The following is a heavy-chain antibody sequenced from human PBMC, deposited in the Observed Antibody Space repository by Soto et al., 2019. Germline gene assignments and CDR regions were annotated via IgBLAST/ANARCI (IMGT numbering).Heavy chain of an antibody. CDR3: AREYSSSTGYYYYGMDV. J-gene: IGHJ6*02. Sequence: GESLKISCKGSGYSFTSYWISWVRQMPGKGLEWMGRIDPSDSYTNYSPSFQGHVTISADKSISTAYLQWSSLKASDTAMYYCAREYSSSTGYYYYGMDVWGQGTTVTVSS. CDR1: GYSFTSYW. V-gene: IGHV5-10-1*01. CDR2: IDPSDSYT. D-gene: IGHD6-6*01.